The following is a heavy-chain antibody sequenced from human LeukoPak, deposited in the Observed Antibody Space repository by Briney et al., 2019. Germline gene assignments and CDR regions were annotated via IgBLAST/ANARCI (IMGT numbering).Heavy chain of an antibody. CDR1: GGSISSSSYY. D-gene: IGHD3-3*01. CDR2: IYYSGST. J-gene: IGHJ4*02. V-gene: IGHV4-39*07. Sequence: SETLSLTCTVSGGSISSSSYYWGWIRQPPGRGLEWIGSIYYSGSTYYNPSLKSRVTISVDTSKNQFSLKLSSVTAADTAVYYCARAPPRNDLWSGYYSYWGQGTLVTVSS. CDR3: ARAPPRNDLWSGYYSY.